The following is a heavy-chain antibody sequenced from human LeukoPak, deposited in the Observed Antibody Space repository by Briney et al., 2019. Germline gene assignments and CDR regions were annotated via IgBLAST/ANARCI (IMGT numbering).Heavy chain of an antibody. V-gene: IGHV4-39*07. CDR1: GGSISSSSYY. Sequence: SETLSLTCTVSGGSISSSSYYWGWIRQPPGKGLEWIGCIYYSGSTYYNPSLKSRVNISVGTSKNKFSSKLNPVTTADTAVSFRARYADYYDSSGYYSLYFDYWGQGTLVTVSS. D-gene: IGHD3-22*01. J-gene: IGHJ4*02. CDR2: IYYSGST. CDR3: ARYADYYDSSGYYSLYFDY.